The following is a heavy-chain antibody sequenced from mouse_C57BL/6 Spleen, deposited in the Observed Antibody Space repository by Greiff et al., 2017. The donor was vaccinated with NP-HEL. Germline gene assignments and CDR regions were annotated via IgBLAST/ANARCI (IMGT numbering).Heavy chain of an antibody. Sequence: VQLQQPGAELVMPGASVKLSCKASGYTFTSYWMHWVKQRPGQGLEWIGEIDPSDSYTNYNQKFKGKSTLTVDKSSSTAYMQLSSLTSEDSAVYYCARRLRLYYFDYWGQGTTLTVSS. D-gene: IGHD2-4*01. V-gene: IGHV1-69*01. J-gene: IGHJ2*01. CDR1: GYTFTSYW. CDR3: ARRLRLYYFDY. CDR2: IDPSDSYT.